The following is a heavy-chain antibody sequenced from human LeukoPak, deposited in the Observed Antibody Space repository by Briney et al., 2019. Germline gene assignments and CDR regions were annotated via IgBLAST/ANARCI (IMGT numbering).Heavy chain of an antibody. CDR1: GGSISTYY. CDR2: IYYSGST. Sequence: SETLSLPCTVSGGSISTYYWSWIRQPPGKGLEWIGYIYYSGSTNYNPSLKSRVTISVDTSKNQFSLKLSSVTATDTAVYYCARQGLRFSLSGFWFDPWGQGTLVTVSS. V-gene: IGHV4-59*08. CDR3: ARQGLRFSLSGFWFDP. J-gene: IGHJ5*02. D-gene: IGHD3-3*01.